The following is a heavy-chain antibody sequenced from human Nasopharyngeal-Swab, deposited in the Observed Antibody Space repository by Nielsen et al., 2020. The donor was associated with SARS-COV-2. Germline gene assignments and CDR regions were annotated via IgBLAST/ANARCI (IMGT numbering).Heavy chain of an antibody. CDR1: GFTFSSYS. Sequence: GGSLRLSCAASGFTFSSYSMNWVRQAPGKGLEWVSSISSSSSYIYYADSVKGRFTISRDNAKNSLYLQMNSLRAEDTAVYYCARDQGYCSSTSCYEFDYWGQGTLVTVST. CDR3: ARDQGYCSSTSCYEFDY. CDR2: ISSSSSYI. V-gene: IGHV3-21*01. J-gene: IGHJ4*02. D-gene: IGHD2-2*01.